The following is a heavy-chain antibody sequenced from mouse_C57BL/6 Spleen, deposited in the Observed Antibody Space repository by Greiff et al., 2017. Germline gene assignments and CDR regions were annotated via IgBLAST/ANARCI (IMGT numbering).Heavy chain of an antibody. Sequence: QVQLQQPGAELVRPGTSVKLSCKASGYTFTSYWMHWVKQRPGQGLEWIGVIDPSDSYTNYNQKFKGKATLTVDTSSSTAYMQLSSLTSEDSAVYCCAPNWYEGGFAYWGQGTLVTVSA. V-gene: IGHV1-59*01. J-gene: IGHJ3*01. CDR2: IDPSDSYT. CDR3: APNWYEGGFAY. CDR1: GYTFTSYW. D-gene: IGHD4-1*01.